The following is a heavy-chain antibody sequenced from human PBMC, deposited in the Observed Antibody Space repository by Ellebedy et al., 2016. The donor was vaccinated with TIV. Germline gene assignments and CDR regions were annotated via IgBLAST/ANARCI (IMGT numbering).Heavy chain of an antibody. CDR2: INWNGGST. V-gene: IGHV3-20*04. D-gene: IGHD5-24*01. Sequence: PGGSLRLSCAASGFTFDDYGMSWVRQAPGKGLEWVSAINWNGGSTGYADSVKGRFTISRDNAKNSLYLQMNSLRVEDTAFYYCTKGYGFEYFQSWGQGTLVTVSS. CDR3: TKGYGFEYFQS. CDR1: GFTFDDYG. J-gene: IGHJ1*01.